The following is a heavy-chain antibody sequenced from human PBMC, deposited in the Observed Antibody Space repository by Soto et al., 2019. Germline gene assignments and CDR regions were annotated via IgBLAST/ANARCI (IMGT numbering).Heavy chain of an antibody. CDR1: GYSFTSYW. V-gene: IGHV5-51*01. J-gene: IGHJ3*01. D-gene: IGHD2-15*01. CDR3: VRPHYSGGYNDAFYF. Sequence: GESLKISCKGSGYSFTSYWIGWVRQMPGKGLEWMGIIYPGDSDTRYSPSFQGQVTISADKSISTAHLQWSSLKASDTAMYYCVRPHYSGGYNDAFYFWAQGTLVPVSS. CDR2: IYPGDSDT.